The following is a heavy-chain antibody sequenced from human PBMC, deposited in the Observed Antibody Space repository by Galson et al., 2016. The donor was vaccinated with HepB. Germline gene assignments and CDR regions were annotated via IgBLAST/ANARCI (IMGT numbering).Heavy chain of an antibody. J-gene: IGHJ5*02. Sequence: SETLSLTCTVSGDSISSSSHYWGWIRQPPGKGLEWIGNFYYSGSTYYNSSLKSRVTISVDTSKNQFSLKLSSVTAADTAVYYCARAPVLRFLGWLSTGWFDPWGQGTVVTVSS. CDR1: GDSISSSSHY. CDR2: FYYSGST. CDR3: ARAPVLRFLGWLSTGWFDP. D-gene: IGHD3-3*01. V-gene: IGHV4-39*07.